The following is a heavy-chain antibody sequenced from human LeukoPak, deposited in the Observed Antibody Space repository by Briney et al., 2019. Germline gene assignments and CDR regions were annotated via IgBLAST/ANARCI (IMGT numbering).Heavy chain of an antibody. CDR1: GGSISSGGYY. Sequence: PSQTLSLTCTVSGGSISSGGYYWSWIRQHPGKGLEWIGYIYYSGSTYYNPSLKSRVTISVDTSKNQFSLKLSSVTAAETAVYYCARVWDYDYVWGRPGGDAFDIWGQGTMVTVSS. D-gene: IGHD3-16*01. CDR2: IYYSGST. J-gene: IGHJ3*02. CDR3: ARVWDYDYVWGRPGGDAFDI. V-gene: IGHV4-31*03.